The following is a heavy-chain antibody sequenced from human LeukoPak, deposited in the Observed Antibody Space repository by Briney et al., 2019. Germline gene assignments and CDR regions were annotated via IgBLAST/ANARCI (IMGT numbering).Heavy chain of an antibody. CDR3: ARDRLWFGESHFDY. D-gene: IGHD3-10*01. J-gene: IGHJ4*02. Sequence: ASVKVSCKASGYTFTSYGISWVRQAPGQGLEWMGWISAYNGNTNYAQKLQGRVTMTTDTSTSTAYMELRSLRSDDTAVYYCARDRLWFGESHFDYWGQGTLVTVSS. V-gene: IGHV1-18*01. CDR2: ISAYNGNT. CDR1: GYTFTSYG.